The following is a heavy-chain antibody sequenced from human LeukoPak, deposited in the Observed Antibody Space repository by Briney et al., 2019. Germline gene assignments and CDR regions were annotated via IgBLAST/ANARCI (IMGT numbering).Heavy chain of an antibody. Sequence: PSETLSLTCTVSGGSISSYYWSWIRQPPGKGLEWIGYIYYSGSTNYNPSLKSRVTISVDTSKNQFPLKLSSVTAADTAVYYCARSYSSSWDPRPSIFDYWGQGTLVTVSS. CDR2: IYYSGST. V-gene: IGHV4-59*01. D-gene: IGHD6-13*01. CDR3: ARSYSSSWDPRPSIFDY. CDR1: GGSISSYY. J-gene: IGHJ4*02.